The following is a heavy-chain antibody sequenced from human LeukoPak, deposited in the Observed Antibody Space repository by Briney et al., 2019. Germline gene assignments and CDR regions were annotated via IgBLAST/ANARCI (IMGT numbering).Heavy chain of an antibody. J-gene: IGHJ4*02. CDR3: TNTGTYSIY. D-gene: IGHD2-15*01. Sequence: VGSLRLSCAASRFTFEEYGMGWVRHAPGEGVEWGSSITSSGTTNYADSVKDRVVISRDNSKDTLFLQMNSLRVEDTALYYCTNTGTYSIYWGQGTLVTVSS. V-gene: IGHV3-23*01. CDR1: RFTFEEYG. CDR2: ITSSGTT.